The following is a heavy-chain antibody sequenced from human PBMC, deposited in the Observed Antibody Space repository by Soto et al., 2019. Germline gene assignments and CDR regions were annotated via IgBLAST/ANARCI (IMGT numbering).Heavy chain of an antibody. D-gene: IGHD3-10*01. CDR1: GFSLSTTGVG. CDR2: VYGDDYK. CDR3: AQGSPFSSRGYYSLWFDP. Sequence: GSGPTLVNPTQTLTLTCTFSGFSLSTTGVGVAWIRQPPGKALEWLALVYGDDYKYDSPSLKNRLTITKDTSKNQVVLTMTNMDPVDTATYYCAQGSPFSSRGYYSLWFDPWGQGILVTVSS. J-gene: IGHJ5*02. V-gene: IGHV2-5*02.